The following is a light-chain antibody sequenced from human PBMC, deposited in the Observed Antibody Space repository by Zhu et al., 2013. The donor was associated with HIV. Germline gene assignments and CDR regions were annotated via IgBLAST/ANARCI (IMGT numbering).Light chain of an antibody. J-gene: IGKJ2*01. Sequence: EIVLTQSPGTLSLSPGERATLSCRASQSVSSNYLAWYQQKPGQAPRLLIHSSSDRATGIPARFSGSGSGTDFTLTISSLEPEDFTVYYCQQRSKWPPFTFGQGTKLEIK. V-gene: IGKV3-11*01. CDR2: SSS. CDR3: QQRSKWPPFT. CDR1: QSVSSNY.